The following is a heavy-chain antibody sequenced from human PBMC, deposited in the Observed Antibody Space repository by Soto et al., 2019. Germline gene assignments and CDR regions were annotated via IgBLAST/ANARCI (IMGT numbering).Heavy chain of an antibody. CDR2: INHSGST. CDR1: GGSFSGCC. J-gene: IGHJ4*02. Sequence: SGTLSLTSAAYGGSFSGCCWNWMRQPPGKGLEWIGEINHSGSTNYNPSLKSRVTISVDTSKNQFSLKLSSVTAADTAVYYSARGKGALVWFGELNPLVYWGQGTLVTVS. CDR3: ARGKGALVWFGELNPLVY. D-gene: IGHD3-10*01. V-gene: IGHV4-34*01.